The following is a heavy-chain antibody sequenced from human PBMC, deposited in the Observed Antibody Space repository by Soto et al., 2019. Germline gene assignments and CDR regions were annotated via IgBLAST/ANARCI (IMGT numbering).Heavy chain of an antibody. CDR1: GFRFTSSW. V-gene: IGHV3-7*01. Sequence: LRLSCAASGFRFTSSWMSWVRQAPGKGLEWVAHINQNGGQKYYVDSAKGRFTISRDNAKTSLYLQMNSLRVEDTAVFYCVTWADAADEDYFHHWGQGTLVTVSS. CDR3: VTWADAADEDYFHH. CDR2: INQNGGQK. D-gene: IGHD3-16*01. J-gene: IGHJ1*01.